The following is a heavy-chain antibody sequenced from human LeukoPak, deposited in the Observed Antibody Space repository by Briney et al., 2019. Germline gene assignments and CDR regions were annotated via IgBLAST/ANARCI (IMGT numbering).Heavy chain of an antibody. Sequence: ETLSLTCAVYGGSFSGYYWSWIRQPPGKGLVWVSRINTDGSTTTYADSVKGRFTISRDNAKDTLYLQMNSLRAEDTCVYFCARGAPADYWGEGTLVTVSS. D-gene: IGHD2-2*01. CDR2: INTDGSTT. CDR3: ARGAPADY. J-gene: IGHJ4*02. CDR1: GGSFSGYY. V-gene: IGHV3-74*01.